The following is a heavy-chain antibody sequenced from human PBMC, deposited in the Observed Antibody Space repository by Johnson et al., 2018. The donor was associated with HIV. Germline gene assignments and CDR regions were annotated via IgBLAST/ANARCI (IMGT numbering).Heavy chain of an antibody. D-gene: IGHD1-14*01. J-gene: IGHJ3*01. CDR3: AKETQYKVGWDAFDL. Sequence: VQLVESGGGLVHPGGSLRLSCAGSGFTFSSYAMHWVRQAPGKGLEWVSAIGTGGGTYYADSVKGRFTISRDNSKNTVYLLMNRLRAEDTAVYYCAKETQYKVGWDAFDLWGQGTMVTVSS. CDR1: GFTFSSYA. V-gene: IGHV3/OR16-10*03. CDR2: IGTGGGT.